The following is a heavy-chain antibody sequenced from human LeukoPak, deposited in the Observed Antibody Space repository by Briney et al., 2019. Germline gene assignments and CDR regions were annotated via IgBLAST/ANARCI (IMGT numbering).Heavy chain of an antibody. V-gene: IGHV3-23*01. CDR2: ISGSGGST. CDR3: AKGPTAHDAFDI. J-gene: IGHJ3*02. Sequence: GGSLRLSCAASGLTFSSYAMSWVRQAPGKGLEWVSAISGSGGSTYYADSVKGRFTISRDNSKNTLYLQMNSLGAEDTAVYYCAKGPTAHDAFDIWGQGTMVTVSS. CDR1: GLTFSSYA. D-gene: IGHD4-17*01.